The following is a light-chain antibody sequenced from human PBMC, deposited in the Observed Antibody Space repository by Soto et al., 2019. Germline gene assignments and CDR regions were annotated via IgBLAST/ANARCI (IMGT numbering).Light chain of an antibody. CDR2: GIT. V-gene: IGLV2-14*01. CDR1: SSDIGAHDY. J-gene: IGLJ2*01. CDR3: SAYVASV. Sequence: QSALTQPASVSGSPGQSITISCTGTSSDIGAHDYVSWYQQYPGTAPTLIIYGITKRPSGVSGRFSASKSGNTASLTISGLQPEDDTTYYCSAYVASVFGGGTKLTV.